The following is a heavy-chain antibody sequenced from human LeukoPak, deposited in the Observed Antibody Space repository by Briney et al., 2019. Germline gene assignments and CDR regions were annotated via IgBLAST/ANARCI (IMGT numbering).Heavy chain of an antibody. CDR3: ARGSIAAAAPSDY. Sequence: GGSLRLSCAASGFTFSSYWMSWVRQAPGKGLEWVANIKQDGSEKYYVDSVKGRFTISRDNAKNTLYLQMNSLRAEDTAVYYCARGSIAAAAPSDYWGQGTLVTVSS. V-gene: IGHV3-7*01. J-gene: IGHJ4*02. CDR2: IKQDGSEK. D-gene: IGHD6-13*01. CDR1: GFTFSSYW.